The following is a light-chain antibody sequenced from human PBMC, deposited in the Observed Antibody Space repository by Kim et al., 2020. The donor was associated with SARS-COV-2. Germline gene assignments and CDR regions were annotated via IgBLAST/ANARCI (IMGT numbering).Light chain of an antibody. CDR2: GKN. CDR1: SLRSYY. J-gene: IGLJ2*01. CDR3: NSRDNNDNVV. V-gene: IGLV3-19*01. Sequence: VALGQTVRITCQGDSLRSYYATWYQKKPGQAPILVIYGKNNRPSGIPDRFSGSSSGNTASLTITGTQAGDEADYYCNSRDNNDNVVFGGGTKLTVL.